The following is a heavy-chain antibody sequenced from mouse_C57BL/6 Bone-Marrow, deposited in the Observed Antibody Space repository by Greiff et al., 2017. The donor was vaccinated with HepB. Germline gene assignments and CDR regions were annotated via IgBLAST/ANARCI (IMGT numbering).Heavy chain of an antibody. V-gene: IGHV1-53*01. Sequence: QVQLQQSGTELVKPGASVKLSCKASGYTFTSYWMHWVKQRPGQGLEWIGNINPSNGGTNYNEKFKSKATLTVDKSSSTAYMQLSSLTSEDSAVYYCARGTTLAGYFDYWGQGTTLTVSS. J-gene: IGHJ2*01. CDR1: GYTFTSYW. CDR2: INPSNGGT. CDR3: ARGTTLAGYFDY. D-gene: IGHD1-1*01.